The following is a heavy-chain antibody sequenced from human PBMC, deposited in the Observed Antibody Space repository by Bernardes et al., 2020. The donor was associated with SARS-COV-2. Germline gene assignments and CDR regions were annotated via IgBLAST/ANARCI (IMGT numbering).Heavy chain of an antibody. D-gene: IGHD2-21*01. J-gene: IGHJ4*02. Sequence: GGSLRLSCAASGFTLSSNAMSWVRQAPGKGLEWVASSGSDDRSHYADSVKGRFSISRDNSKNTLHLQMNSLGVEDTAVYYCAKDLFWWSASDYWGQGTLVTVSP. V-gene: IGHV3-23*01. CDR3: AKDLFWWSASDY. CDR1: GFTLSSNA. CDR2: SSGSDDRS.